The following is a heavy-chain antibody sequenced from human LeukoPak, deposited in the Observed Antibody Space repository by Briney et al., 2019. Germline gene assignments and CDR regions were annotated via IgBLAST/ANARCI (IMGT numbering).Heavy chain of an antibody. CDR2: IYYSGST. CDR1: GGSISSYY. Sequence: SETLSLTCTVSGGSISSYYWSWIRQPPGKGLEWIGYIYYSGSTNYNPSLKSRVTISVDTSKNQFSLKLRSVTAADTAVYYCARDRGLIQHWGQGTLVTVSS. J-gene: IGHJ1*01. D-gene: IGHD3-10*01. CDR3: ARDRGLIQH. V-gene: IGHV4-59*01.